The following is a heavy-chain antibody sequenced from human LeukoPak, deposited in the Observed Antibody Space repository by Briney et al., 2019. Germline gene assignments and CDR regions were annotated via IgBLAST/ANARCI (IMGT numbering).Heavy chain of an antibody. CDR2: INSDGSST. J-gene: IGHJ4*02. V-gene: IGHV3-74*01. CDR1: GFTFSSYW. CDR3: ARDSGWYRTFDY. Sequence: GGSLRLSCAATGFTFSSYWMHWVRQAPGKGLVWVSRINSDGSSTSYADSVKGRFTISRDNAKSTLYLQMNSLRAEDTAVYYCARDSGWYRTFDYWGQGTLVTVSS. D-gene: IGHD6-19*01.